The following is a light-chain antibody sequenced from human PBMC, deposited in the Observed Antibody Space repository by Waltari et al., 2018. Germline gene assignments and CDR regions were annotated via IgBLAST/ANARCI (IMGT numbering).Light chain of an antibody. J-gene: IGKJ2*01. Sequence: DIVMTQSPAILSVSPGAGATLSCRASHGIGTNLAWYQKKPGQAHRLLIYDAATRAPGIPARVTGGGSEKEFTLVISSLQSEDSALYCCQQYRDWYSFGQGTKLEIK. CDR3: QQYRDWYS. CDR2: DAA. CDR1: HGIGTN. V-gene: IGKV3-15*01.